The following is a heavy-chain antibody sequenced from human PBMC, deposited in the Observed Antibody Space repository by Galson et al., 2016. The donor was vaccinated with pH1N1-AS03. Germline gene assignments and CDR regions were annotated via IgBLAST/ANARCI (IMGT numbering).Heavy chain of an antibody. CDR2: SGTAGDT. V-gene: IGHV3-13*01. CDR1: GFTFSSHD. J-gene: IGHJ6*02. CDR3: ARGKEGYFYGMDV. D-gene: IGHD3-10*01. Sequence: LSCAGAGFTFSSHDMYWVRQPPGKGLEWVSASGTAGDTYYAGSVKGRFTISRENAKNSLYLQMNSLRAGDTAVYYCARGKEGYFYGMDVWGQGTTVTVSS.